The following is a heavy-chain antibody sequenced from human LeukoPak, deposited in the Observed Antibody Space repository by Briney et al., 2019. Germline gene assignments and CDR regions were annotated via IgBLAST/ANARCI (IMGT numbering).Heavy chain of an antibody. CDR1: GFTFSDYY. Sequence: GGSLRLSCAAPGFTFSDYYMSWIRQAPGKGLGWVSYISSSGSTIYYADSVKGRFTISRDNAKNSLYLQMNSLRAEDTAVYYCARGVAVAGKGAYFDYWGQGTLVTVSS. V-gene: IGHV3-11*01. CDR3: ARGVAVAGKGAYFDY. D-gene: IGHD6-19*01. J-gene: IGHJ4*02. CDR2: ISSSGSTI.